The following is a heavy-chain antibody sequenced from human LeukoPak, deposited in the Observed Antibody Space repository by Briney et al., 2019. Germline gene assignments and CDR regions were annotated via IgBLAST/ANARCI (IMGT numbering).Heavy chain of an antibody. Sequence: GASVKVSCKASGGIFSRYAISWVRQAPGQGLEWIGGLVPMFGTPNQAQKFQGRVTITADESTSTAYMELRSLRSDDTAVYYCARGDYMDVWGKGTTVTVSS. CDR1: GGIFSRYA. CDR2: LVPMFGTP. J-gene: IGHJ6*03. CDR3: ARGDYMDV. V-gene: IGHV1-69*13.